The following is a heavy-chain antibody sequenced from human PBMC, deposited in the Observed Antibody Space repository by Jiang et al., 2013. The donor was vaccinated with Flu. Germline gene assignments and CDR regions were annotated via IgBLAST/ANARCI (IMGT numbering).Heavy chain of an antibody. J-gene: IGHJ5*02. D-gene: IGHD3-22*01. CDR3: ARRYYYDSSGYILPFDP. CDR1: GGSFSGYY. Sequence: LLKPSETLSLTCAVYGGSFSGYYWSWIRQPPGKGLEWIGEINHSGSTNYNPSLKSRVTISVDTSKNQFSLKLSSVTAADTAVYYCARRYYYDSSGYILPFDPWGQGTLVTVSS. CDR2: INHSGST. V-gene: IGHV4-34*01.